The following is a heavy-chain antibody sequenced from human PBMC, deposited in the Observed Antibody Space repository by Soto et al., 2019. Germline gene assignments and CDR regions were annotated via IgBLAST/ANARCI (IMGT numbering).Heavy chain of an antibody. Sequence: QVQLQQWGAGLLKPSETLSLTCAVYGGSFSGYYWSWIRQPPGKGLEWIGEINHSGSTNCNPSLKSRVTISLDTSKNQFSLKLRSVTAADTAVYYCARVRGREYSSSSGGMDVWGQGTTVTVSS. D-gene: IGHD6-6*01. CDR1: GGSFSGYY. CDR3: ARVRGREYSSSSGGMDV. J-gene: IGHJ6*02. V-gene: IGHV4-34*01. CDR2: INHSGST.